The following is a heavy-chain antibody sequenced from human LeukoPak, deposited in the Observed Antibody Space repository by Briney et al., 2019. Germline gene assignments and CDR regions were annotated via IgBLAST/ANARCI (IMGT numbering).Heavy chain of an antibody. V-gene: IGHV3-53*01. D-gene: IGHD1-26*01. Sequence: GGSLRLSCVASGFTFSDAWVNWGRQAPGKGLEWVSLIYSGGSTNYVDSVKGRFTISRDNSKNTLYLQMNNLRAEDTAVYYCARDGGGAYSLAFDIWGQGTLVTVSS. CDR1: GFTFSDAW. CDR2: IYSGGST. CDR3: ARDGGGAYSLAFDI. J-gene: IGHJ3*02.